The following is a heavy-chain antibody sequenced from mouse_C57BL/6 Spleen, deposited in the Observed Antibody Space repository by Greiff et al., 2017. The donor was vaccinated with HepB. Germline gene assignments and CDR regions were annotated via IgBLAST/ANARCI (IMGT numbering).Heavy chain of an antibody. J-gene: IGHJ2*01. V-gene: IGHV1-55*01. CDR3: ARSRGNYGGGYFDY. D-gene: IGHD2-1*01. Sequence: LQQPGAELVKPGASVKMSCKASGYTFTSYWITWVKQRPGQGLEWIGDIYPGSGSTNYNEKFKSKATLTVDTSSSTAYMQLSSLTSEDSAVYYCARSRGNYGGGYFDYWGQGTTLTVSS. CDR1: GYTFTSYW. CDR2: IYPGSGST.